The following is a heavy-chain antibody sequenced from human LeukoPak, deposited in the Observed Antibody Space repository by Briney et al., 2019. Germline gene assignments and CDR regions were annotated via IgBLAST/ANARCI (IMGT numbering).Heavy chain of an antibody. CDR1: GFTFSRYW. D-gene: IGHD6-25*01. V-gene: IGHV3-7*01. CDR3: ARERPAAASAFEI. Sequence: GGSLRLSCSASGFTFSRYWMSWVRQAPGKGLEQVANIKEDGSAKNYVDSVKGRFTISRDNAKNSLFLQMNSLRGEDTALYFCARERPAAASAFEIWGQGTRVTVSS. J-gene: IGHJ3*02. CDR2: IKEDGSAK.